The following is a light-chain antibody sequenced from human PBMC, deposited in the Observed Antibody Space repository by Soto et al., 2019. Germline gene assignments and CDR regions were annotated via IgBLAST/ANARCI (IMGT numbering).Light chain of an antibody. Sequence: DIVLTQSPDSLAVSLGERATINCKSSQNILLSSNNKNYLAWYQQKPGQPPKLLIYWASTRESGVPDRFSGSGSGTDFTLTSSSLQAEDVAVYDCQQYYSTPTWTFGQGTKVEIK. J-gene: IGKJ1*01. CDR2: WAS. V-gene: IGKV4-1*01. CDR3: QQYYSTPTWT. CDR1: QNILLSSNNKNY.